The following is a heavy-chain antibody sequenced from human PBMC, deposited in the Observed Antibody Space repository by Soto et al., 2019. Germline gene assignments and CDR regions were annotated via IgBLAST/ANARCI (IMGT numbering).Heavy chain of an antibody. J-gene: IGHJ6*03. CDR1: GFTFSDYY. CDR2: ISSSGSTI. Sequence: ESGGGLVKPGGSLRLSCAASGFTFSDYYMSWIRQAPGKGLEWVSYISSSGSTIYYADSVKGRFTISRDNAKNSLYLQMNSLRAEDTAVYYCARAYYSGYDGGPYTYYMDVWGKGTTVTGSS. CDR3: ARAYYSGYDGGPYTYYMDV. V-gene: IGHV3-11*01. D-gene: IGHD5-12*01.